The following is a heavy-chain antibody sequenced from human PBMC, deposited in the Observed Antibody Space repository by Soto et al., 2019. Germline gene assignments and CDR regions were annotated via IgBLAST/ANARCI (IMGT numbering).Heavy chain of an antibody. J-gene: IGHJ4*02. CDR2: INHSGST. V-gene: IGHV4-34*01. CDR3: ARRGSSWLVYFDY. CDR1: GGSFSGYY. Sequence: QVQLQQWGAGLLKPSETLSLTCAVYGGSFSGYYWSWIRQPPGKGLEWIGEINHSGSTNYNPSLKSRVTISVDTSKNQFSLKLSSVTAADTAVYYCARRGSSWLVYFDYWGQGTLVTFSS. D-gene: IGHD6-13*01.